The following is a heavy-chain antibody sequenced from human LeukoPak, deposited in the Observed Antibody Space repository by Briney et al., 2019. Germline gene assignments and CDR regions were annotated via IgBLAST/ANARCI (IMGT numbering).Heavy chain of an antibody. CDR1: GFTFSDYY. J-gene: IGHJ4*02. CDR3: AKAVLYRSFDY. D-gene: IGHD2-2*02. V-gene: IGHV3-11*01. CDR2: ISSSGSTI. Sequence: GGSLRLSCAASGFTFSDYYMSWIRQAPGKGLEWVSYISSSGSTIYYADSVKGRFTISRDNAKNSLYLQMSSLRAEDTAVYYCAKAVLYRSFDYWGQGTLVTVSS.